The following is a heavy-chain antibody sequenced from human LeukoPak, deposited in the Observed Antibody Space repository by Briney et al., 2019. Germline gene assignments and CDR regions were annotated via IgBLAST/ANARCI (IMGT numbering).Heavy chain of an antibody. V-gene: IGHV3-30*02. Sequence: GGSPRLSCAASGITFSSYGMHWVRQAPGKGLEWVAFIRYDGSNKYYADSVKGRFTISRDNSKNTLYLQMNSLRAEDTAVYYCAGGLRPRINAFDIWGQGTMVTVSS. CDR1: GITFSSYG. CDR2: IRYDGSNK. D-gene: IGHD2-15*01. J-gene: IGHJ3*02. CDR3: AGGLRPRINAFDI.